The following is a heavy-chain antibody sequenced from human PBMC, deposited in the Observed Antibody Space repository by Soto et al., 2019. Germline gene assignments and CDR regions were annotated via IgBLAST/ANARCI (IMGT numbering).Heavy chain of an antibody. CDR2: IWYDGSNK. CDR1: GFTFSSYG. D-gene: IGHD3-10*01. CDR3: ARDHQDLLWFGELPGSLDY. Sequence: PGGSLRLSCAASGFTFSSYGMHWVRQAPGKGLEWVAVIWYDGSNKYYADSVKGRFTISRDNSKNTLYLQMNSLRAEDTAVYYCARDHQDLLWFGELPGSLDYWGQGTLVTVSS. J-gene: IGHJ4*02. V-gene: IGHV3-33*01.